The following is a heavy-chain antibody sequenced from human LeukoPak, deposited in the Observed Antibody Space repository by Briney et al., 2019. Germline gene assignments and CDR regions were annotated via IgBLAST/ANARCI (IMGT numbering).Heavy chain of an antibody. D-gene: IGHD5-24*01. CDR2: INHSGST. Sequence: PEALSLTCAVYGGSFSGYYWSWIRQPPGKELEGIGEINHSGSTNYNPSLNSRVTIPVHTSKNQYSLKLSSVTAADTAVYYFSRGWVQFYYYYMDVWGKGNTVTVSS. CDR3: SRGWVQFYYYYMDV. V-gene: IGHV4-34*01. CDR1: GGSFSGYY. J-gene: IGHJ6*03.